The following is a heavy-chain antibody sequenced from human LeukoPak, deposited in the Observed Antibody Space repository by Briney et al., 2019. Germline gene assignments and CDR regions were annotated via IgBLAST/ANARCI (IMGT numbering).Heavy chain of an antibody. CDR1: GFTFSSYS. V-gene: IGHV3-21*01. Sequence: GGSLRLSCAASGFTFSSYSMTWVRQAPGKGLEWVSSISSSSSYIYYADSVKGRFTISRDNAKNSLYLQMNSLRAEDTAVYYCARNYYYISGYYFFDYWGQGTLVTVSS. D-gene: IGHD3-22*01. CDR2: ISSSSSYI. J-gene: IGHJ4*02. CDR3: ARNYYYISGYYFFDY.